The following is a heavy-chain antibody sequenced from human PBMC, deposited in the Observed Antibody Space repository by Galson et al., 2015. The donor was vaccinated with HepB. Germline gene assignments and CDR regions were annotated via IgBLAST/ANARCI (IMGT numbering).Heavy chain of an antibody. CDR3: ARDWGTHLLYDFYYYMDV. J-gene: IGHJ6*03. V-gene: IGHV3-48*02. CDR2: ISSSSSTI. CDR1: GFTFSSYS. D-gene: IGHD3-16*01. Sequence: SLRLSCAASGFTFSSYSMNWVRQAPGKGLEWVSYISSSSSTINYADSVKGRFTISRDNAKNSLYLQMHSLRDEDTAVYYCARDWGTHLLYDFYYYMDVWGKGTTVTVSS.